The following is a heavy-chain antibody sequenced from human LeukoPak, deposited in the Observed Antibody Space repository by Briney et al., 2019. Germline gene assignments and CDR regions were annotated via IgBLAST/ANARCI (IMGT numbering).Heavy chain of an antibody. D-gene: IGHD6-6*01. CDR3: GRDLGSSVDY. V-gene: IGHV3-21*01. CDR2: ISSSSSYI. Sequence: GGSLRHSCAASGFTFSSYAMSWVREAPGKGLEWVSSISSSSSYIYYADSVKGRFTISRDNAKNSLYLQMNSLGAEDTAVYYCGRDLGSSVDYWGQGTLVTVSS. CDR1: GFTFSSYA. J-gene: IGHJ4*02.